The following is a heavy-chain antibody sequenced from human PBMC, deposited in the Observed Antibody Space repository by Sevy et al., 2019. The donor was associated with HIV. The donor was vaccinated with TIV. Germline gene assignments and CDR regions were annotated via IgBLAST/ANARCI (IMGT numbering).Heavy chain of an antibody. Sequence: ASVKVSCRASGGTFSSYTISWVRQAPGQGLEWMGEIIPIFGTANYAQKLQGRVTIIADESTTTAYMELSSLRSEDTAVYYCARGGGYYDKGMDVWGQGTTVTVSS. CDR3: ARGGGYYDKGMDV. J-gene: IGHJ6*02. D-gene: IGHD3-22*01. CDR2: IIPIFGTA. V-gene: IGHV1-69*13. CDR1: GGTFSSYT.